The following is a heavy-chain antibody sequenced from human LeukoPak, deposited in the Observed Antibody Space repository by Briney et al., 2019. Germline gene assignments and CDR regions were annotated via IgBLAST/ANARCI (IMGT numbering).Heavy chain of an antibody. Sequence: SETLSLTCAVYGGSFSTYYWSWIRQPPGKGLEWIGEINHSGSTNYNPSLKSRVTISVDTSKNQFSLKLSSVTAADTAVYYCARGSSSSIGYYYYYMDVWGKGTTVTVSS. CDR2: INHSGST. V-gene: IGHV4-34*01. D-gene: IGHD6-6*01. CDR1: GGSFSTYY. J-gene: IGHJ6*03. CDR3: ARGSSSSIGYYYYYMDV.